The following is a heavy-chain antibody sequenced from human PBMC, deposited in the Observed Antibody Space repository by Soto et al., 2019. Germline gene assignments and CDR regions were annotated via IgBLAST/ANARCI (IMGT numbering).Heavy chain of an antibody. Sequence: ASVKVSCKASGYTFTGYYMHWVRQAPGQGLEWMGWINPNSGGTNYAQKLQGRVTMTTDTSTSTAYMELRSLRSDDTAVYYCARAVGGGSCNDYWGQGTLVTVSS. J-gene: IGHJ4*02. CDR3: ARAVGGGSCNDY. CDR2: INPNSGGT. D-gene: IGHD2-15*01. V-gene: IGHV1-2*02. CDR1: GYTFTGYY.